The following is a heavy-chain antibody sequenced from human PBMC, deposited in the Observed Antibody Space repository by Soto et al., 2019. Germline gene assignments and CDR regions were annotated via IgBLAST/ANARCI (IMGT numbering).Heavy chain of an antibody. V-gene: IGHV4-34*01. CDR2: IKHSGST. CDR3: ARTGNYYGSGSYATFDY. D-gene: IGHD3-10*01. J-gene: IGHJ4*02. Sequence: SETLSLTCAVYGGSFSGYYWSWIRQPPGKGLEWIGEIKHSGSTNYNPSLKSRVTISVDTSKNQFSLKLNSVTAADTAGYYCARTGNYYGSGSYATFDYWGQGTLVTVSS. CDR1: GGSFSGYY.